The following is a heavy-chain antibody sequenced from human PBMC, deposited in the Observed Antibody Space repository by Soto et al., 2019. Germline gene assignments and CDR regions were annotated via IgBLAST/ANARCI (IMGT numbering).Heavy chain of an antibody. CDR1: GFTFSSYG. CDR2: IWYDGSNK. CDR3: APTYSSSSLSYMDV. Sequence: PGGSLRLSCAASGFTFSSYGMHWVRQAPGKGLEWVAVIWYDGSNKYYADSVKGRFTISRDNSKNTLYLQMNSLRAEDTAVYYCAPTYSSSSLSYMDVWGQGTVVTVSS. V-gene: IGHV3-33*01. D-gene: IGHD6-6*01. J-gene: IGHJ6*02.